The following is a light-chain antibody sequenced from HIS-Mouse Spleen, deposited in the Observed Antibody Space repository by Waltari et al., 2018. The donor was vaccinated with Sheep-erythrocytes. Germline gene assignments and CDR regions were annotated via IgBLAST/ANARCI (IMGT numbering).Light chain of an antibody. Sequence: QSALTQPASVSGSPGQSITISCTVTSSDVGGYNYVSWYQHHPGKAPNLMIYEVSNRPSGVSNRFSGSKSGNTASLTISGLQAEDEADYYCSSYTSSSTWVFGGGTKLTVL. V-gene: IGLV2-14*01. CDR1: SSDVGGYNY. J-gene: IGLJ3*02. CDR2: EVS. CDR3: SSYTSSSTWV.